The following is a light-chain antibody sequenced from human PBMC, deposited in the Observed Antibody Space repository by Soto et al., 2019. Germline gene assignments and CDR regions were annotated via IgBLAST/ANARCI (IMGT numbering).Light chain of an antibody. J-gene: IGKJ3*01. CDR1: QNILSN. CDR2: GAS. V-gene: IGKV3-15*01. Sequence: EIVMTQSPATLSVSPGERATLSCRASQNILSNLAWYQQKPGQAPRLLIYGASTRATGIPARFSGSGSGTEFTLTISSLQSEDFATYYCQQANSFPRTFGPGTKVDLK. CDR3: QQANSFPRT.